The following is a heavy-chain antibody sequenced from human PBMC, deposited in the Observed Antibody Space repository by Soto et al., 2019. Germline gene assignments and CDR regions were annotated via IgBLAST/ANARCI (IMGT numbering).Heavy chain of an antibody. CDR2: IKSRVDGGRI. Sequence: PGGSLRLSCAASGFTFRNAWMSWVRQAPGKGLEWVGRIKSRVDGGRIEYAASVKGRFTISRDDSENMVYLRMTSLKTQDTGIYYCTTGGSPFYYYSNRDVWGHGTTVTVSS. CDR3: TTGGSPFYYYSNRDV. D-gene: IGHD6-13*01. CDR1: GFTFRNAW. V-gene: IGHV3-15*01. J-gene: IGHJ6*02.